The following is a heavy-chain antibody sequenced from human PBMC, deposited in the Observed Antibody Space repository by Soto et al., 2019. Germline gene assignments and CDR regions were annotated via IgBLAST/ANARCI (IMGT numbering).Heavy chain of an antibody. V-gene: IGHV1-24*01. CDR1: GYTLTELS. J-gene: IGHJ4*02. CDR2: FGADNGNT. Sequence: ASVKVSCKVSGYTLTELSMHWVRQAPGKGLEWMGWFGADNGNTKYAQKVQGRVTMTTDTSTNIAYMELRSLRSDDTSVYYCARDHRYCSGGSCYVVDYWGQGTLVTVSS. D-gene: IGHD2-15*01. CDR3: ARDHRYCSGGSCYVVDY.